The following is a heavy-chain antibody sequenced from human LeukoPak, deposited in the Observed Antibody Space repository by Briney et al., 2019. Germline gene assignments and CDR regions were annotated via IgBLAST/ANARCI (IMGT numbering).Heavy chain of an antibody. V-gene: IGHV3-66*01. J-gene: IGHJ4*02. D-gene: IGHD3-22*01. CDR2: IYSGGNT. Sequence: GGSLRPSCAASGFTVSSNYMSWVRQAPGKGLEWVSVIYSGGNTYYADSVKGRFTISRDNSKNTLFLQMNSLRAEDTAVYYCARDVSDSSGYYDFDYWGQGTLVTVSA. CDR1: GFTVSSNY. CDR3: ARDVSDSSGYYDFDY.